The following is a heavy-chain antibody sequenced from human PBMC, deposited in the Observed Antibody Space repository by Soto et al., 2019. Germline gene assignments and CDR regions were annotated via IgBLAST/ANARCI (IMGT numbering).Heavy chain of an antibody. Sequence: GGSLRLSCAASGFTFSDYYMSWIRQAPGKGLEWVSYISSSSSYTNYADSVKGRFTISRDNAKNSLYLQMNSLRAEDTAVYYCARDRPSIAARRRFDYWGQGTLVTVSS. D-gene: IGHD6-6*01. CDR3: ARDRPSIAARRRFDY. J-gene: IGHJ4*02. V-gene: IGHV3-11*06. CDR1: GFTFSDYY. CDR2: ISSSSSYT.